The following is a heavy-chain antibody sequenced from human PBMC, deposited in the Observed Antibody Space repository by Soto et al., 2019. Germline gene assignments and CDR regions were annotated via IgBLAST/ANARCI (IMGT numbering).Heavy chain of an antibody. V-gene: IGHV1-69*13. CDR2: IIPLFGTT. CDR1: GGTFSRHA. Sequence: SVKVSCKTSGGTFSRHAINWVRQAPGQGLEWMGGIIPLFGTTNYAQKFKGRVTISADESTSTAYMELSSLTSEDAAVYYCAKGVFHARSWHLWFDPWGQRTLVTVS. J-gene: IGHJ5*02. CDR3: AKGVFHARSWHLWFDP. D-gene: IGHD6-13*01.